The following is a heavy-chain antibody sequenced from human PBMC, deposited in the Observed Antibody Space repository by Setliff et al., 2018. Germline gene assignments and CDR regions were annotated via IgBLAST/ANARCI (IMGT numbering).Heavy chain of an antibody. CDR1: SGSISYNNW. Sequence: PSETLSLTCAVSSGSISYNNWWTRVRQPPGKGLEWIGEIYHTESTNYDPSLKSRVTISLDKSKNQFPLELSSVTAADTAVYYCARDDTYDFWGGHGHLDSWGQGILVTVSS. J-gene: IGHJ4*02. CDR3: ARDDTYDFWGGHGHLDS. D-gene: IGHD3-3*01. CDR2: IYHTEST. V-gene: IGHV4-4*02.